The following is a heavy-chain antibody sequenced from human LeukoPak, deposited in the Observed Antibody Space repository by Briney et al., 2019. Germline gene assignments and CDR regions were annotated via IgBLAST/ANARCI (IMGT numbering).Heavy chain of an antibody. CDR3: ARGLIAVAGTGRRWFDP. J-gene: IGHJ5*02. Sequence: SETLSLTCAVYGGSFSGYYWSWIRQPPGKGLEWMGEIKHSGSTNYNPSLKSRVTISVDTSKNQFSLKLSSVTAADTAVYYRARGLIAVAGTGRRWFDPWGQGTLVTVSS. V-gene: IGHV4-34*01. CDR2: IKHSGST. D-gene: IGHD6-19*01. CDR1: GGSFSGYY.